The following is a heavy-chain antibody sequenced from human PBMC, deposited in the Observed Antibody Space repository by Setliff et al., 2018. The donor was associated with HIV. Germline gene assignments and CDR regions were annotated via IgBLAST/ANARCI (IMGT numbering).Heavy chain of an antibody. J-gene: IGHJ5*02. CDR3: ARGASRITMVRGVLNWFDP. V-gene: IGHV1-3*01. Sequence: ASVKVSCKASGYTFTSYAMHWVRQAPGQRLEWMGWINAGNGNTKYSQKFQGRVTITRDTSASTAYMELSSLRSEDTAVYYCARGASRITMVRGVLNWFDPWGQGTPVTVSS. CDR2: INAGNGNT. CDR1: GYTFTSYA. D-gene: IGHD3-10*01.